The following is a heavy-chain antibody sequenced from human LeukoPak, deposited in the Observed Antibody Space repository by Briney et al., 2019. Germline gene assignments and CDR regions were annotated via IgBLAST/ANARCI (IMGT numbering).Heavy chain of an antibody. Sequence: GGSLRLSCAASGFTFSSYWMSWVCQAPGKGLEWVANIKEDGSRNHYVDSVKGRFTISRDNAKNSLYLQMNSLRVEDTAVYYCARQLSGWYDADPYWGQGTLVTVSS. CDR2: IKEDGSRN. J-gene: IGHJ4*02. CDR3: ARQLSGWYDADPY. V-gene: IGHV3-7*05. D-gene: IGHD6-19*01. CDR1: GFTFSSYW.